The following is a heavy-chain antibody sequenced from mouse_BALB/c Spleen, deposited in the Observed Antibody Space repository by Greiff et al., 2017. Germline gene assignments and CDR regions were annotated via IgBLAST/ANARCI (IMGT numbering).Heavy chain of an antibody. CDR1: GDSITSGY. V-gene: IGHV3-8*02. J-gene: IGHJ4*01. CDR3: AREGTHYYAMDY. D-gene: IGHD2-14*01. Sequence: EVHLVESGPSLVKPSQTLSLTCSVTGDSITSGYWNWIRKFPGNKLEYMGYISYSGSTYYNPSLKSRISITRDTSKNQYYLQLNSVTTEDTATYYCAREGTHYYAMDYWGQGTSVTVSS. CDR2: ISYSGST.